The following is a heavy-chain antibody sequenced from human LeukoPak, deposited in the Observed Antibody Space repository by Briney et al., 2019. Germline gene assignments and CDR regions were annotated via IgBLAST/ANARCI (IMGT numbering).Heavy chain of an antibody. V-gene: IGHV3-74*01. J-gene: IGHJ4*02. D-gene: IGHD3-10*01. CDR3: ARDLISSSLYGSGSYHPGY. CDR1: GFTFSSYW. Sequence: GGSLRPSCAASGFTFSSYWMHWFRQPPGRGLVWFSRINSDGSSTSYADSVKGRFTISRDNAKNTLYLQMNSLRAEDTAVYYCARDLISSSLYGSGSYHPGYWGQGTLVTVSS. CDR2: INSDGSST.